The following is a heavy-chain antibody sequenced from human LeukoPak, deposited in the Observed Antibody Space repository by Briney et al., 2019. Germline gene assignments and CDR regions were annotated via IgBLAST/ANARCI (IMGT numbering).Heavy chain of an antibody. Sequence: ASVKVSCKASGYTFTSYAMNWVRQAPGQGLEWMGWINTNTGNPTYAQGFTGRFVFSLDTSVSTAYLQISSLKAEDTAVYYCARVVDIVVVPAPDYYYYMDVWGKGTTVTVSS. J-gene: IGHJ6*03. D-gene: IGHD2-2*03. CDR2: INTNTGNP. V-gene: IGHV7-4-1*02. CDR3: ARVVDIVVVPAPDYYYYMDV. CDR1: GYTFTSYA.